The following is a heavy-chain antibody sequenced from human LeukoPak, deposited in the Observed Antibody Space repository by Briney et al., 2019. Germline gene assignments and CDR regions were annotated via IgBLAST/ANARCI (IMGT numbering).Heavy chain of an antibody. CDR2: IGVGGRPT. CDR1: GNYW. D-gene: IGHD3-10*01. CDR3: AKNTWKSSDSGRGRMDV. Sequence: GGSLRLSCAASGNYWMHWARKASGKGLEWISYIGVGGRPTNYADFVKARFTISRDDAQNSLYLQMNSLRAEDTAVYYCAKNTWKSSDSGRGRMDVWGQGTTVTVSS. V-gene: IGHV3-48*01. J-gene: IGHJ6*02.